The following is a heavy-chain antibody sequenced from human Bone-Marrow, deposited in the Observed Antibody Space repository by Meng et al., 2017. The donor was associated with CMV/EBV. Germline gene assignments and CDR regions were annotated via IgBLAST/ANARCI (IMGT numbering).Heavy chain of an antibody. CDR2: MTPNSGGP. Sequence: ASVKVSCKASGYSFAAYYMHWVRQAPGQRFEWLGWMTPNSGGPQYAQKLQGRVTMTRNTSISTAYMELSSLRSEDTAVYYCARGGGYYYYYGMDVWGQGTTVTVSS. D-gene: IGHD3-16*01. CDR3: ARGGGYYYYYGMDV. J-gene: IGHJ6*01. V-gene: IGHV1-2*02. CDR1: GYSFAAYY.